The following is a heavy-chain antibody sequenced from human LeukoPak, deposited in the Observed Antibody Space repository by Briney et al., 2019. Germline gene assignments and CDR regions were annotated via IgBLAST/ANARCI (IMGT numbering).Heavy chain of an antibody. CDR2: IYYSGST. CDR1: GGSISSSSYY. Sequence: SETLSLTCTVSGGSISSSSYYWGWIRQPPGEGLEWIGSIYYSGSTYCNPSLKSRVPISVDPSKNQFSLKLSSVTAADTAVYYGARRGGMYYRPVNAFDIWGQGTMVTVSS. J-gene: IGHJ3*02. V-gene: IGHV4-39*07. CDR3: ARRGGMYYRPVNAFDI. D-gene: IGHD2-8*01.